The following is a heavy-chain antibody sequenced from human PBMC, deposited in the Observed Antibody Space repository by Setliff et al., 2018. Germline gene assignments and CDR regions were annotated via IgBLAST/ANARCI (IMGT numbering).Heavy chain of an antibody. D-gene: IGHD5-12*01. Sequence: GASVKVSCKTSGFRFTNFGFSWMRQAPGQGPEWMGWINTNTGNPSYAQGFTGRFVFSLDTSVSTAYLQISSLKGEDTGVYYCARASRYGTIRYRGDYYMDVWGKGTTVTVSS. CDR1: GFRFTNFG. CDR3: ARASRYGTIRYRGDYYMDV. J-gene: IGHJ6*03. CDR2: INTNTGNP. V-gene: IGHV7-4-1*02.